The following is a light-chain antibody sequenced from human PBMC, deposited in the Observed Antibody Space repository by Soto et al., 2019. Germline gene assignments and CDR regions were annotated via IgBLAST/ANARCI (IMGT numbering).Light chain of an antibody. J-gene: IGKJ4*01. V-gene: IGKV3-11*01. Sequence: EIVLTHSPATLSLSPGDRATLSCRASQSVSSYLGWYQQKPGQTPRLLIYDASNRATGIPARFSGSGSGTEFTLTITSLQSEDVAFYYCQQYNNWPSLTFGGGTKVDIK. CDR2: DAS. CDR1: QSVSSY. CDR3: QQYNNWPSLT.